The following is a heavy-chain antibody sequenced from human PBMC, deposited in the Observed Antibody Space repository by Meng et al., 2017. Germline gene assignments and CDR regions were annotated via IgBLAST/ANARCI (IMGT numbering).Heavy chain of an antibody. V-gene: IGHV4-38-2*02. D-gene: IGHD3-22*01. J-gene: IGHJ4*02. CDR2: IYHSGSP. Sequence: SETLSLTCTVSGYSISSCYYCGWIRQPPGKGLEGIGSIYHSGSPYYNPSLKSRFTISVDTSKNQFSLKLSSVTAEDTAVYYCARYREHYYDSSGYYRWSRGYYFDYWGQGTLVTVSS. CDR1: GYSISSCYY. CDR3: ARYREHYYDSSGYYRWSRGYYFDY.